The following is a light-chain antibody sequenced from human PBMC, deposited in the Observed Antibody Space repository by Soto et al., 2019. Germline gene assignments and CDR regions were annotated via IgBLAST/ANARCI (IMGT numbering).Light chain of an antibody. CDR1: SSDVSGYNY. CDR2: YVS. V-gene: IGLV2-14*03. J-gene: IGLJ1*01. Sequence: QSVLTQPASVSGSPGQSITISCTGTSSDVSGYNYVSWYQHHPGKSPKLIIYYVSNRPSGVSICFSGSKSDNTASLTISVLQPEDEADYHCSSYTTSNTRQIVFGTGTKVTVL. CDR3: SSYTTSNTRQIV.